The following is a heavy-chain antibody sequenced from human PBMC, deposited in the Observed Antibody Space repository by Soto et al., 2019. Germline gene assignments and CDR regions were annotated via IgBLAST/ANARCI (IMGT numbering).Heavy chain of an antibody. V-gene: IGHV6-1*01. D-gene: IGHD1-26*01. Sequence: SHTLSFTCAISGDSLSSNSAAWNWIRQSPSRGLEWLGRTYYRSKWENDYAVSVKSQITINPDTSKKQFSLQLNSVTPEDTGVYFCARVSSGSNYRKPDYYYYGVDVWGQGTTVTVSS. CDR2: TYYRSKWEN. J-gene: IGHJ6*02. CDR1: GDSLSSNSAA. CDR3: ARVSSGSNYRKPDYYYYGVDV.